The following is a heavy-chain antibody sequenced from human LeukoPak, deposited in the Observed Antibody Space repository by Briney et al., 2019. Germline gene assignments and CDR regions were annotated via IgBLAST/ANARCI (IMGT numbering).Heavy chain of an antibody. CDR2: INTNTGNP. Sequence: ASVKVSCKASGYTFTSYAMNWVRQAPGQGLEWMGWINTNTGNPTYAQGFTGRFVFSLDTSVSTAYLQISSLKAEDIAVYYCARIERYSLRPPVAAPFDYWGQGTLVTVSS. V-gene: IGHV7-4-1*02. CDR1: GYTFTSYA. D-gene: IGHD6-19*01. CDR3: ARIERYSLRPPVAAPFDY. J-gene: IGHJ4*02.